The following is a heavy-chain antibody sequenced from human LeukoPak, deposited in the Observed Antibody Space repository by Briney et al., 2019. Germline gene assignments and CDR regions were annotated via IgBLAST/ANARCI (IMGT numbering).Heavy chain of an antibody. J-gene: IGHJ4*02. CDR1: GFTFSRHW. D-gene: IGHD6-6*01. CDR2: IKQDGSEK. CDR3: ARGGAARPDF. V-gene: IGHV3-7*01. Sequence: GGSLRLSCAASGFTFSRHWMSWVRQAPGKGLEWVANIKQDGSEKYYVDSIKGRFTISRDNAQNSLYLQMNSLRVEDTAIYYCARGGAARPDFWGQGTLVTVSS.